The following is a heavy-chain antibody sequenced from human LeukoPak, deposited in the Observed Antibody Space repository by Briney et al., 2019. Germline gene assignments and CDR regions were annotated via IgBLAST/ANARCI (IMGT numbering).Heavy chain of an antibody. Sequence: PGGSLRLSCAASGFTLSGYSMHWVRQAPGKGLEWVAVIWYDGSDTYYADSVKGRFTISRDNSKNTLFLQMNSLRAEDTAVYYCARDLVVGTTGLDYWGQGTLVTVSS. CDR2: IWYDGSDT. CDR3: ARDLVVGTTGLDY. J-gene: IGHJ4*02. CDR1: GFTLSGYS. D-gene: IGHD1-26*01. V-gene: IGHV3-33*01.